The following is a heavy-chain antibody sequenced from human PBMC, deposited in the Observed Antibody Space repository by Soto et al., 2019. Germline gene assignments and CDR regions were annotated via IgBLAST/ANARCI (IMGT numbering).Heavy chain of an antibody. D-gene: IGHD3-22*01. Sequence: GGSLRLSCAASGFTFSSYSMHWVRQAPGKGLEWVSYISPSSSSIYYADSVKGRFTISRDNAKSSLYLQMNSLRAEDTAVYYCARVAYYYDSSGYFYWGQGTLVTVSS. CDR1: GFTFSSYS. CDR3: ARVAYYYDSSGYFY. J-gene: IGHJ4*02. V-gene: IGHV3-48*01. CDR2: ISPSSSSI.